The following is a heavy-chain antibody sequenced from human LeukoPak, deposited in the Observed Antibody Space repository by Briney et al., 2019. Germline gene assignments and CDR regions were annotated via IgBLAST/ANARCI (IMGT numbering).Heavy chain of an antibody. Sequence: GESLKISCKGSGYSFTSYWIGWVRKPPGKGLEWMGIIYPGDSATRYSPSFQGQVTISADKSSSTAYLQWSSLKASDTAMYYCARLGSNWREFDYWGQGTLVTVSS. CDR3: ARLGSNWREFDY. J-gene: IGHJ4*02. CDR2: IYPGDSAT. V-gene: IGHV5-51*01. D-gene: IGHD1-1*01. CDR1: GYSFTSYW.